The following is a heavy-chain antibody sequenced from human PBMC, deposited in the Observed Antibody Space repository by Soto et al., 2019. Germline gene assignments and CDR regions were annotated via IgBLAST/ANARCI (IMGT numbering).Heavy chain of an antibody. CDR2: IYSGGST. D-gene: IGHD6-13*01. CDR3: ARDVIRGQQLVLGYFDY. CDR1: GFTVSSNY. J-gene: IGHJ4*02. Sequence: GGSLRLSCAASGFTVSSNYMSWVRQAPGKGLEWVSVIYSGGSTYYADSVRGRFTISRDNSKNTLYLQMKSLRAEDTAVYYCARDVIRGQQLVLGYFDYWGQGTLVTVSS. V-gene: IGHV3-53*01.